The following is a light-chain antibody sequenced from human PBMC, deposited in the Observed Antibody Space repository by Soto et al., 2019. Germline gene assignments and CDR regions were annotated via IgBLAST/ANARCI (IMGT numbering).Light chain of an antibody. J-gene: IGKJ5*01. Sequence: EIVLTQSPGTLSLSPGERATLSCRASQSVSSNYLAWFQQTPDQAPRLLIYGASNRATGIPDRFSGSGSGTDFTLTISRLETEDFAVYFCQQYGRSPLTFGQGTQLEIK. CDR3: QQYGRSPLT. CDR2: GAS. CDR1: QSVSSNY. V-gene: IGKV3-20*01.